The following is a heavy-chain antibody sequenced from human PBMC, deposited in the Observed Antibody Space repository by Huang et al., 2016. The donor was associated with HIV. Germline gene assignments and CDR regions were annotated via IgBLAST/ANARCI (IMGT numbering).Heavy chain of an antibody. D-gene: IGHD3-10*01. CDR1: GGSIRSSDYN. CDR3: ARHREGPVAYYSGWGSHLNYMDV. J-gene: IGHJ6*03. CDR2: IYFKGST. V-gene: IGHV4-39*01. Sequence: QLLLQESGPGLVKPSEALALTCAVSGGSIRSSDYNWGWIRQPPGKGLAWIGCIYFKGSTHYSPSLKSRVTIAVDTSKNLFFLNLTSMTAADTAVYYCARHREGPVAYYSGWGSHLNYMDVWGRGRTVVVSS.